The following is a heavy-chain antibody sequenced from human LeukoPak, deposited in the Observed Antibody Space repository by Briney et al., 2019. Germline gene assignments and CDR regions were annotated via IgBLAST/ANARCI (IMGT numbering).Heavy chain of an antibody. CDR1: GFTFSSYG. CDR3: TRDFGYHFEY. CDR2: IWYDGSNK. D-gene: IGHD5-18*01. Sequence: VRSLRLSCAASGFTFSSYGMQWVRQAPGKGLEWVAVIWYDGSNKYYADSVKGRFTISRDNSKNTLYLQMNSLRAEDTAVYYYTRDFGYHFEYWGQGTLVTVSS. V-gene: IGHV3-33*01. J-gene: IGHJ4*02.